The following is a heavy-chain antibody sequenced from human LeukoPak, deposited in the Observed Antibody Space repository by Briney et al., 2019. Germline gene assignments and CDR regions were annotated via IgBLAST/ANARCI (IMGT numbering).Heavy chain of an antibody. CDR2: IYYSGST. V-gene: IGHV4-39*01. CDR1: GGSISSSSYY. CDR3: ARRGSSGWYVFDY. D-gene: IGHD6-19*01. J-gene: IGHJ4*02. Sequence: PSESLSLTCTVSGGSISSSSYYWGWIRQPPGKGLEWIGSIYYSGSTYYNPSLKSRVTISVDTSKNQFSLKLSSVTAADTAVYYCARRGSSGWYVFDYWGQGTLVTVSS.